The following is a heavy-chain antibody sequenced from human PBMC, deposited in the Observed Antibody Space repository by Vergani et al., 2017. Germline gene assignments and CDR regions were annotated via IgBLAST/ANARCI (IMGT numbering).Heavy chain of an antibody. CDR1: GGSITSSSYY. CDR2: IYHSGGA. CDR3: ARGRGSSGYYGY. V-gene: IGHV4-39*07. Sequence: QVNLQESGPGLVKPSETLSLTCAVSGGSITSSSYYWGWIRQPPGKGLEWIGNIYHSGGAYYNPSLKGRVTISVDTSKNQFSLKLSSVTAADTAVYYCARGRGSSGYYGYWGQGTLVTVSS. J-gene: IGHJ4*02. D-gene: IGHD3-22*01.